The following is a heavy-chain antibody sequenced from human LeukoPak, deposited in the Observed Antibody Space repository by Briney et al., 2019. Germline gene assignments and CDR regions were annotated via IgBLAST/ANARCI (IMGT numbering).Heavy chain of an antibody. CDR3: ARALYAISYYYDSSGYHFDY. CDR2: ISHSGST. CDR1: GGSFTGYY. V-gene: IGHV4-34*01. J-gene: IGHJ4*02. D-gene: IGHD3-22*01. Sequence: SETLSLTCAVYGGSFTGYYWTWIRQPPGKGLEWIGEISHSGSTYYNPSLKSRLTISLDTSKNQFSLKLSSVTAADTAVYYCARALYAISYYYDSSGYHFDYWGQGTLVTVSS.